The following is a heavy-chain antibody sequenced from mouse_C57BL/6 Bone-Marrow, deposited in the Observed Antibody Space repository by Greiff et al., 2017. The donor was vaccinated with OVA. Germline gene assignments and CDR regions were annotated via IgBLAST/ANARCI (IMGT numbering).Heavy chain of an antibody. D-gene: IGHD4-1*01. CDR1: GYTFTSYW. J-gene: IGHJ1*03. CDR2: IDPSDSYT. Sequence: QVQLQQPGAELVKPGASVKLSCKASGYTFTSYWMQWVKQRPGQGLEWIGEIDPSDSYTNYTQKFKGKATLTVDTSSSTAYMQLSSLTSEDSAVYYCARGSGREGYWYFDVWGTGTTVTVSS. CDR3: ARGSGREGYWYFDV. V-gene: IGHV1-50*01.